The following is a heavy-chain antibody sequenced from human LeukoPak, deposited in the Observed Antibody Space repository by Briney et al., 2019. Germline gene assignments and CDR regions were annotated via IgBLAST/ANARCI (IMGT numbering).Heavy chain of an antibody. V-gene: IGHV4-59*11. Sequence: ETLSLTCTVSGASITSHCWSWIRQPPGKGLEWIGYINYSGSTNYNPSVKSRVTISVDTSKNQLYLKMSSVTAADTAVYYCARDSHDDYPDYWGQGTLVTVSS. CDR3: ARDSHDDYPDY. CDR1: GASITSHC. J-gene: IGHJ4*02. D-gene: IGHD1-1*01. CDR2: INYSGST.